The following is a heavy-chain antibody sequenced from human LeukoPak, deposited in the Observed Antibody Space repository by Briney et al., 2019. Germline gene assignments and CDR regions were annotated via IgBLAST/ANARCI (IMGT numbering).Heavy chain of an antibody. CDR2: ISGSGGRT. CDR3: AKEVYRGRDCYNPGYGVDV. D-gene: IGHD2-21*02. J-gene: IGHJ6*02. V-gene: IGHV3-23*01. Sequence: PSGGSLRLSCAASRFTFSSYAMSWVRQAPGKGLEWVSAISGSGGRTYYADSVKGRFTISRDNSKNTLSLQMNSLRDEDTATYYCAKEVYRGRDCYNPGYGVDVWGQGTTVTVSS. CDR1: RFTFSSYA.